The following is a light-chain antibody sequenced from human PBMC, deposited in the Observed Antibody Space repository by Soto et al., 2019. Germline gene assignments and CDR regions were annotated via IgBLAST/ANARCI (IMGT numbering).Light chain of an antibody. CDR1: SSDVGAYNY. Sequence: QSVLTQPRSVSGSPGQSVTISCTGTSSDVGAYNYASWYQQHPAKAPNLMIYDVSKRPSGVPDRFSGSKSGNTASLTISGLQAEDEGDYYCCSYTNSAYVFGTGTKVTVL. V-gene: IGLV2-11*01. J-gene: IGLJ1*01. CDR3: CSYTNSAYV. CDR2: DVS.